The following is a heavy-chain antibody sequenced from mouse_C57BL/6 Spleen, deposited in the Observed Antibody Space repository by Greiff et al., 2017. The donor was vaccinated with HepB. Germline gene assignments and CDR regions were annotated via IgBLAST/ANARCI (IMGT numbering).Heavy chain of an antibody. D-gene: IGHD1-1*01. Sequence: QVQLKQSGPELVKPGASVKISCKASGYAFSSSWMNWVKQRPGKGLEWIGRIYPGDGDTNYNGKFKGTATLTADTSSRKAYMQLSRLTSEDSAFYVSAVYYCSSSYGHAKGYWGQGPSVTVST. CDR2: IYPGDGDT. CDR1: GYAFSSSW. CDR3: AVYYCSSSYGHAKGY. J-gene: IGHJ4*01. V-gene: IGHV1-82*01.